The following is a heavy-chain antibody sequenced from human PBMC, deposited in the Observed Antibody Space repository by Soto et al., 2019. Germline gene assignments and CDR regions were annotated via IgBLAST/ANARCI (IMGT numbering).Heavy chain of an antibody. CDR2: ISYDGSNK. Sequence: QVQLVESGGGVVQPGRSLRLSCAASGFTFSSYAMHWVRQAPGKGLEWVALISYDGSNKYYADSVKGRFTISRDNSKNTLYLQMNSLRAEHTAVYYCARDSESGYESGGLHDYWGQGTLVTVSS. D-gene: IGHD5-12*01. CDR1: GFTFSSYA. J-gene: IGHJ4*02. CDR3: ARDSESGYESGGLHDY. V-gene: IGHV3-30-3*01.